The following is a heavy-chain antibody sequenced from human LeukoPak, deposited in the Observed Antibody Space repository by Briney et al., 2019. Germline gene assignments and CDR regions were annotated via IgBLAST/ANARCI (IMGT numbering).Heavy chain of an antibody. CDR3: ARGERWLQPFDY. CDR2: ISSNGGST. D-gene: IGHD5-24*01. J-gene: IGHJ4*02. Sequence: PGGSLRLSCAASGFTFTTYWMHWVRQAPGKGLEYVSAISSNGGSTYYANSVKGRFTISRDNSKNTLYLQMGSLRAEDMAVYYCARGERWLQPFDYWGQGTLVTVSS. CDR1: GFTFTTYW. V-gene: IGHV3-64*01.